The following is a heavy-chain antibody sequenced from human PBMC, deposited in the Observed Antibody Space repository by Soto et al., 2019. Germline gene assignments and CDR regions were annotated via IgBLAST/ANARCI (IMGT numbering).Heavy chain of an antibody. J-gene: IGHJ6*02. D-gene: IGHD1-26*01. CDR3: ARVSGSYYYGMDA. V-gene: IGHV4-4*02. CDR1: GGSISSSNW. CDR2: IYHSGST. Sequence: SETLSLTCAVSGGSISSSNWWSWVRQPPGKGLEWIGEIYHSGSTNYNPSLKSRVTISVDKSKNQFSLKLSSVTAADTVVYYCARVSGSYYYGMDAWGQGTTVTVSS.